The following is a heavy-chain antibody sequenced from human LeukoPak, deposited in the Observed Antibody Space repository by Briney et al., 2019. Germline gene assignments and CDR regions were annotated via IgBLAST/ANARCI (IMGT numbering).Heavy chain of an antibody. CDR3: TGYDFGDYASAY. J-gene: IGHJ4*02. V-gene: IGHV3-73*01. Sequence: PPGGSLRLSCAASAFSFSGSAIHCVRQASGKGLEWVGRIRSKVNSYATAYAASVKGRFTISRDDSKNTAYLQMNSLKTEDTAVYYCTGYDFGDYASAYWGQGTLVTVSS. D-gene: IGHD4-17*01. CDR2: IRSKVNSYAT. CDR1: AFSFSGSA.